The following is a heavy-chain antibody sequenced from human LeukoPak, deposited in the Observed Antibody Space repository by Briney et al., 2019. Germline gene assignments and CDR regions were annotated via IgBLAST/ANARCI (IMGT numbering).Heavy chain of an antibody. CDR2: INSDGSST. Sequence: TGGSLRLSCAASGFTFSNYWMHWVRQAPGKGLVWVSRINSDGSSTTYADSVKGRFTISRDNAKNTLYLQMNNLRAKDTAVYSCARDREIAAGNFFDPWGQGTLVTVSS. CDR3: ARDREIAAGNFFDP. J-gene: IGHJ5*02. CDR1: GFTFSNYW. D-gene: IGHD6-13*01. V-gene: IGHV3-74*01.